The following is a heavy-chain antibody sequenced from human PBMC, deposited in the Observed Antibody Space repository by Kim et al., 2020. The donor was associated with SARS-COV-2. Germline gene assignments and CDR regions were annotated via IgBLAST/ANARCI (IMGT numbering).Heavy chain of an antibody. CDR1: GFTFSNYN. J-gene: IGHJ4*02. CDR3: ARGVRAVAAGLDY. CDR2: ISSSSSTI. D-gene: IGHD6-19*01. Sequence: GGSLRLSCAASGFTFSNYNINWVRQAPGKGLEWVSYISSSSSTIYYADSVKGRFTISRDNAKNSLYLQMNSLRDEDTAVYYCARGVRAVAAGLDYWGQGTLVTVSS. V-gene: IGHV3-48*02.